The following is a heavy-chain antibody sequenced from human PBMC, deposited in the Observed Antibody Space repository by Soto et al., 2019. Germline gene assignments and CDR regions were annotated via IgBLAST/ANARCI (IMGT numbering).Heavy chain of an antibody. CDR2: IYSGGST. CDR3: ARDSDFWSGYYVAYYGMDV. J-gene: IGHJ6*04. D-gene: IGHD3-3*01. Sequence: PGGSLRLSCAASGFTVSSNYMSWVRQAPGKGLEWVSVIYSGGSTYYADSVKGRFTISRDNSKNTLYLQMNGLRAEDTAVYYCARDSDFWSGYYVAYYGMDVWGKGTTVTVSS. V-gene: IGHV3-53*01. CDR1: GFTVSSNY.